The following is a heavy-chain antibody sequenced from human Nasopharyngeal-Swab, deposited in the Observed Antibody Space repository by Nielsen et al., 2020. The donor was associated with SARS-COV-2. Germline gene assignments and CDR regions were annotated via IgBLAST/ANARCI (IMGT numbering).Heavy chain of an antibody. D-gene: IGHD6-19*01. J-gene: IGHJ4*02. CDR1: GYTLSNYA. CDR3: ARVPAVAASRIDY. V-gene: IGHV1-3*01. Sequence: ASAQVSCKASGYTLSNYAMYWVRQAPGQRAEFMGWINAGKGNTIYSQRFQSRVRISRDTSANTVYMELNRLRSEDTAVYYCARVPAVAASRIDYWGQGTLVTVSS. CDR2: INAGKGNT.